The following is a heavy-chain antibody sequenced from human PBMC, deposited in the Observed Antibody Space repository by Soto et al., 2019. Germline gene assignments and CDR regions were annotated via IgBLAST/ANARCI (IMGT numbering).Heavy chain of an antibody. Sequence: QVQLQESGPGLVRPSGTVSLTCAVSGVSISSDNWWSWVRQPPGKALECIGEIHHSASTNYNPSLKSRVTMSVVPSKALFSLTRNSVTAADTAFYYCARDQGSHPGDWGQGTLVSVSS. CDR1: GVSISSDNW. V-gene: IGHV4-4*02. CDR3: ARDQGSHPGD. J-gene: IGHJ4*02. D-gene: IGHD6-13*01. CDR2: IHHSAST.